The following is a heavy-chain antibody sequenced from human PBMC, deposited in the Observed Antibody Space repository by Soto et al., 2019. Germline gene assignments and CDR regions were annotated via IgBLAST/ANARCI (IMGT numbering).Heavy chain of an antibody. Sequence: SETLSLTCTVSGGSVSSGYYYWTWIRQPPGKGLEWIGNMYYTGNTNYNPSLKSRVTISVDTSKNQVSLKLTSMTAADTAVYYCARELFGRSVWFDPWGQGTLVTVSS. CDR1: GGSVSSGYYY. J-gene: IGHJ5*02. V-gene: IGHV4-61*01. CDR2: MYYTGNT. CDR3: ARELFGRSVWFDP. D-gene: IGHD3-10*01.